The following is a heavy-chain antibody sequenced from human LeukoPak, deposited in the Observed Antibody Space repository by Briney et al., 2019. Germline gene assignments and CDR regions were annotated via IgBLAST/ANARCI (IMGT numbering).Heavy chain of an antibody. CDR3: ARVRYFDWLGPFDY. Sequence: AGGSLRLSCAASGFTFSDYYMSWIRQAPGKGLEWVSYISSSGSTIYYADSVKGRFTISRDNAKNSLYLQMNSLRAEDTAVYYCARVRYFDWLGPFDYWGQGTLVTVSS. D-gene: IGHD3-9*01. CDR2: ISSSGSTI. J-gene: IGHJ4*02. CDR1: GFTFSDYY. V-gene: IGHV3-11*04.